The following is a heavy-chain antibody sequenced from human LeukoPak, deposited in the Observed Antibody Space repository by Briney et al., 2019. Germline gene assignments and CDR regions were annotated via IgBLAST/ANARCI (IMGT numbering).Heavy chain of an antibody. Sequence: GGSLRLSCAASGFTFSSYEMNWVRQAPGKGLEWVSYISSSGSTIYYADCVKGRFTISRDNAKNSLYLQMNSLRAEDTAVYYCARRGWAAAGYGMDVWGQRTTVTVSS. V-gene: IGHV3-48*03. CDR3: ARRGWAAAGYGMDV. D-gene: IGHD6-13*01. CDR1: GFTFSSYE. J-gene: IGHJ6*02. CDR2: ISSSGSTI.